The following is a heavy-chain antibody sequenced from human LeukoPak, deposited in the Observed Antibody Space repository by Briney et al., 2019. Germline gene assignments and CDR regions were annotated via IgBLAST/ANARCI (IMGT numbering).Heavy chain of an antibody. CDR1: GYSISSGHY. D-gene: IGHD3-10*01. Sequence: PSETLSLTCTVSGYSISSGHYWGWIRQSPGKGLEWIGIIYHSGTTYYNPSLKSRVTISVDTSKNQFSLKLSSVTAADTAVYYCARVHGSGSSRPFDYWGQGTLVTVSS. V-gene: IGHV4-38-2*02. J-gene: IGHJ4*02. CDR3: ARVHGSGSSRPFDY. CDR2: IYHSGTT.